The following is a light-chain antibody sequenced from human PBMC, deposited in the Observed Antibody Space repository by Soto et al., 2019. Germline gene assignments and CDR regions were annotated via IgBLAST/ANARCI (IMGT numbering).Light chain of an antibody. J-gene: IGKJ1*01. CDR3: MQALQATWT. Sequence: DIVMTQSPLSLPVTPGEPASISCRSSQSLLHSNGYNYLDWYLQKPGQSPQLLIYLGSNRASGVPDRFSGSGSGTDFTLKISRVEAEDVGVYYRMQALQATWTFGQGTKVEIK. CDR1: QSLLHSNGYNY. V-gene: IGKV2-28*01. CDR2: LGS.